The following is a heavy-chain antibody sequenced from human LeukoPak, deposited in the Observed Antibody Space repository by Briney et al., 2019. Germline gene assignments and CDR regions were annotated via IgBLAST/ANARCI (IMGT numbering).Heavy chain of an antibody. J-gene: IGHJ4*02. CDR1: GVSTRSNY. Sequence: PSETLSLTCSVSGVSTRSNYWSWIRQPPGKGPEWIGYIYYSGSTNYNPSLKSRVTISIDTSKNQFSLKLSSVTAADTAVYYCARGRPKRSSITIFGVVRGYYFDYWGQGTLVTVSS. D-gene: IGHD3-3*01. CDR3: ARGRPKRSSITIFGVVRGYYFDY. CDR2: IYYSGST. V-gene: IGHV4-59*12.